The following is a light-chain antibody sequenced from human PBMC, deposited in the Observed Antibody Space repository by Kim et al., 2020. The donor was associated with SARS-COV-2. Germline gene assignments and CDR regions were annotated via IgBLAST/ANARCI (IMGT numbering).Light chain of an antibody. V-gene: IGKV3-11*01. CDR3: QHRSDWLYT. J-gene: IGKJ2*01. CDR2: DAS. CDR1: QSVSSF. Sequence: SLSPGERATLSCRASQSVSSFLAWYQQKPGQAPRLLIYDASNRATGVPARFNGGGSGTDFTLTISSLEPEDFAVYYCQHRSDWLYTFGQGTKLEI.